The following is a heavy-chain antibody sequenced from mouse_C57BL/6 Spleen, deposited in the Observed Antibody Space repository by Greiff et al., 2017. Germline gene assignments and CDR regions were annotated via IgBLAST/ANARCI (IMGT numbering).Heavy chain of an antibody. J-gene: IGHJ2*01. D-gene: IGHD3-2*02. V-gene: IGHV1-55*01. CDR3: ARRTAQVYYFDY. CDR1: GYTFTSYW. CDR2: IYPGSGST. Sequence: QVQLKESGAELVKPGASVKMSCKASGYTFTSYWITWVKQRPGQGLEWIGDIYPGSGSTNYNEKFKSKATLTVDTSSSTAYMQLSSLTSEDSAVYYCARRTAQVYYFDYWGQGTTLTVPS.